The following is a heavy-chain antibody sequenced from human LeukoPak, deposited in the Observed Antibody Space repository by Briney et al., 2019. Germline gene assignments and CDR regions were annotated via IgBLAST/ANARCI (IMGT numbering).Heavy chain of an antibody. CDR3: ARDRAVALPTYYYYMDV. D-gene: IGHD2-15*01. CDR2: ISQTGTIE. CDR1: GFTFVTYV. J-gene: IGHJ6*03. V-gene: IGHV3-30*04. Sequence: PEGSLRLSCAASGFTFVTYVIHWVRQAPGKGLEWVAVISQTGTIETYADSVQGRFTISRDNSKNTVYLQMTSLKTEDTAVYYCARDRAVALPTYYYYMDVWGKGTTVTVSS.